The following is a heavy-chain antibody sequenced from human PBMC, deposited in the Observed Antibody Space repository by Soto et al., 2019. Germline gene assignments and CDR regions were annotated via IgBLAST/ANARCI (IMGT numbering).Heavy chain of an antibody. Sequence: PGGSLRLSCAASRFTFSTYVMHWVRQAPGKGLEWVAVIWYDGSNKYYADPMKGRFTISRDNSKNTVYLQMNSLRAEDTAVYYCARDMDHNFEYSGQGTLVTVSS. J-gene: IGHJ4*02. CDR2: IWYDGSNK. CDR1: RFTFSTYV. D-gene: IGHD2-2*03. V-gene: IGHV3-33*08. CDR3: ARDMDHNFEY.